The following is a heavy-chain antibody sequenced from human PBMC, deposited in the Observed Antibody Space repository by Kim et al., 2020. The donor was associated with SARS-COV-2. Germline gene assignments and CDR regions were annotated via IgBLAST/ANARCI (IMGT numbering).Heavy chain of an antibody. J-gene: IGHJ4*02. V-gene: IGHV3-33*06. CDR2: IWYDGSNK. CDR3: AKEGYSSSWYPSYFDY. CDR1: GFTFSSYG. D-gene: IGHD6-13*01. Sequence: GGSLRLSCAASGFTFSSYGMHWVRQAPGKGLEWVAVIWYDGSNKYYADSVKGRFTISRDNSKNTLYLQMNSLRAEDTAVYYCAKEGYSSSWYPSYFDYWGQGTLVTVSS.